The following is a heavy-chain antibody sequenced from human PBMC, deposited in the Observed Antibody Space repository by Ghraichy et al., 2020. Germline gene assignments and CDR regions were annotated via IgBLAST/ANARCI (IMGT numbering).Heavy chain of an antibody. J-gene: IGHJ4*02. CDR1: GFTFSIYA. CDR2: ISGSGGST. Sequence: GGSLRLSCAASGFTFSIYAMSWVRQAPGKGLEWVSSISGSGGSTYYADSVQGRFTISRDNSKNTLYLQMNSLRAEDTAVYYCALNYDSSGYYGRSDYFDYWGQGTLVTVSS. CDR3: ALNYDSSGYYGRSDYFDY. V-gene: IGHV3-23*01. D-gene: IGHD3-22*01.